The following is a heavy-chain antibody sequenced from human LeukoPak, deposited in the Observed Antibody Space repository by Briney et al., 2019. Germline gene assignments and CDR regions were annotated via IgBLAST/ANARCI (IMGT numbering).Heavy chain of an antibody. CDR1: GGSFSGYY. D-gene: IGHD6-19*01. CDR2: INHSGST. J-gene: IGHJ1*01. Sequence: SETLSLTCAVYGGSFSGYYWSWIRQPPGKGLEWIGEINHSGSTNYNPSLKSRVTISVDTSKNQFSLKLSSVTAADTAVYYCARHQGIAVAGNGGYFQHWGQGTLVTVSS. V-gene: IGHV4-34*01. CDR3: ARHQGIAVAGNGGYFQH.